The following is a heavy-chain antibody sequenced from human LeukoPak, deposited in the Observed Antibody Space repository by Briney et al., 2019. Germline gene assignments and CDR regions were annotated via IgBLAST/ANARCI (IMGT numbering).Heavy chain of an antibody. D-gene: IGHD4-17*01. CDR3: VKGEGDGDETDY. CDR1: GFTFSSYA. Sequence: PGGSLRLSCSASGFTFSSYAMHWVRHAPGKGLEYVSAISSNGGSTYYADSVKGRFTISRDNSKNTLYLQMTSLRAEDTAVYYCVKGEGDGDETDYWGQGTLVTVSS. J-gene: IGHJ4*02. CDR2: ISSNGGST. V-gene: IGHV3-64D*06.